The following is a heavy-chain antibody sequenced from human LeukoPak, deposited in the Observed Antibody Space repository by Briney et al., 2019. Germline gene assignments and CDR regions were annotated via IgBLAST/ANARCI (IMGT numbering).Heavy chain of an antibody. CDR2: IIPIFGTA. CDR3: ARERIYFGSGTDLTDARLFYYYGMDV. D-gene: IGHD3-10*01. J-gene: IGHJ6*02. CDR1: GGTFSSYA. V-gene: IGHV1-69*13. Sequence: ASVKVSCKASGGTFSSYAISWVRQAPGQGLEWMGGIIPIFGTANYAQKFQGRVTITADESTSTAYMELSSLRSEDTAVYYCARERIYFGSGTDLTDARLFYYYGMDVWGRGTTVTVSS.